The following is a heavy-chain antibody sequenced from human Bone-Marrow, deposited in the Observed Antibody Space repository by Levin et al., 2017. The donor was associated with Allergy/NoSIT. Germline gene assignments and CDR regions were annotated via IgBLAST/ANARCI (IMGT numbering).Heavy chain of an antibody. J-gene: IGHJ3*02. CDR1: GFTLSRFW. CDR3: TSDAYVIVGYGGYGAFDI. V-gene: IGHV3-7*01. CDR2: INQDGSEK. D-gene: IGHD3-10*01. Sequence: GESLKISCAASGFTLSRFWTTWVRRAPGKGLEWVTNINQDGSEKQYVDSVKGRFTISRDYANNSVYLQMTTLRADDTAMYYFTSDAYVIVGYGGYGAFDIWGQGTMVTVSS.